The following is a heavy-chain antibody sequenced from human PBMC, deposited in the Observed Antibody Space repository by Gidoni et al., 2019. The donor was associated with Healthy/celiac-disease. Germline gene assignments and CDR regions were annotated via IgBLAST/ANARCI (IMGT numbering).Heavy chain of an antibody. CDR3: ARVWAGDYVWGSYRRPKNWFDP. CDR2: INHSGST. V-gene: IGHV4-34*01. D-gene: IGHD3-16*02. CDR1: GGSFSGYY. Sequence: QVQLQQWGAGLLKPSETLSPTCAVTGGSFSGYYWSCIRQPPGKGLEWIGEINHSGSTNYNPSLKSRVTISVDTSKNQFSLKLSSVTAADTAVYYCARVWAGDYVWGSYRRPKNWFDPWGQGTLVTVSS. J-gene: IGHJ5*02.